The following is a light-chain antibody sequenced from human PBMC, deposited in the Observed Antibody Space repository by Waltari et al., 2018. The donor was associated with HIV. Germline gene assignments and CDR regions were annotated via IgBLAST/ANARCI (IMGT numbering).Light chain of an antibody. CDR2: DAA. J-gene: IGKJ3*01. CDR1: QSVSSY. CDR3: QQRSNWPLT. V-gene: IGKV3-11*01. Sequence: LVLTQSPPTLTLSPGETDTLSCRASQSVSSYLAWYHQKPGQAPRLLIYDAANRATGIPARFSGSGSGTDFTRTISSLEPEDFAVYYCQQRSNWPLTFGPGTKVDIK.